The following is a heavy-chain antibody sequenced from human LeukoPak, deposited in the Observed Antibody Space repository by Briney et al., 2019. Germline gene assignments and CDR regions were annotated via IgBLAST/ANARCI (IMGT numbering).Heavy chain of an antibody. Sequence: PSQTLTLTCTVSGGSISSGSYYWSWIRQPAGKGLEWIGRIYTSGSTNYNPSLKSRVTISVDTSKNQFSLKLSSVTAADTAVYYCARQYTFDIWGRGTVVSVSS. CDR3: ARQYTFDI. D-gene: IGHD2/OR15-2a*01. J-gene: IGHJ3*02. CDR1: GGSISSGSYY. CDR2: IYTSGST. V-gene: IGHV4-61*02.